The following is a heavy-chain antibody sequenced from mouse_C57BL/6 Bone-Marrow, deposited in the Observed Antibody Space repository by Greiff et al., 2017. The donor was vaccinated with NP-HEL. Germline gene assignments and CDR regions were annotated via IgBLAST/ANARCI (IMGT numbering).Heavy chain of an antibody. J-gene: IGHJ1*03. V-gene: IGHV1-19*01. D-gene: IGHD2-3*01. CDR2: INPYNGGT. CDR1: GYTFTDYY. CDR3: ARGGWLLGYFDV. Sequence: EVHLVESGPVLVKPGASVKMSCKASGYTFTDYYMNWVKQSHGKSLEWIGVINPYNGGTSYNQKFKGKATLTVDKSSSTAYMELNTLTSEDSAVYYCARGGWLLGYFDVWGTGTTVTVSS.